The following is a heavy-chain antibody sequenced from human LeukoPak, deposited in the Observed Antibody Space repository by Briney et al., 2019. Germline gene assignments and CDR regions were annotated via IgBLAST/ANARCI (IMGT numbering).Heavy chain of an antibody. CDR2: ISGSGGST. CDR1: GFTVSSKY. J-gene: IGHJ4*02. Sequence: GGSLRLSCAASGFTVSSKYMSWVRQAPGKGLEWVSAISGSGGSTYYADSVKGRFTISRDNSKNTLYLQMNSLRAEGTAVYYCAKDAEKSIYSGSYMYYFDYWGQGTLVTVSS. D-gene: IGHD1-26*01. V-gene: IGHV3-23*01. CDR3: AKDAEKSIYSGSYMYYFDY.